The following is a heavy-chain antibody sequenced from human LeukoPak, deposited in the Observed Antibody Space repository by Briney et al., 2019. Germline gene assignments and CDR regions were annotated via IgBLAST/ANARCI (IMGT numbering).Heavy chain of an antibody. CDR3: ARARARYCSSTSCYPFDP. J-gene: IGHJ5*02. D-gene: IGHD2-2*01. V-gene: IGHV3-64*01. CDR1: GFTFSSYA. CDR2: ISSNGGST. Sequence: PGGSLRLSCAASGFTFSSYAMHWVRQAPGKGLEHVSAISSNGGSTYYANSVKGRFTIPRDNSKNTLYLQMGSLRAEDMAVYYCARARARYCSSTSCYPFDPWGQGTLVTVSS.